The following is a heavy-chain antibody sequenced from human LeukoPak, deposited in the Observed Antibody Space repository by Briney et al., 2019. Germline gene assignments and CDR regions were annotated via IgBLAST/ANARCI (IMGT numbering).Heavy chain of an antibody. D-gene: IGHD6-13*01. J-gene: IGHJ4*02. CDR3: ATSFGPVIAAAGTGAD. CDR1: GFTVSSNY. V-gene: IGHV3-23*01. CDR2: ISGSGSST. Sequence: GGSLRLSCAASGFTVSSNYMSWVRQAPGKGLEWVSVISGSGSSTYYADSVKGRFTTSRDNSKNTLYLQMNSLRAEDTAVYYCATSFGPVIAAAGTGADWGQGTLVTVSS.